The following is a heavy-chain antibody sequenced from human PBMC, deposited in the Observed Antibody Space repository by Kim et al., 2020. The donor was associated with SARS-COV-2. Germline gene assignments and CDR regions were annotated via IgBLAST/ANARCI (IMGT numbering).Heavy chain of an antibody. CDR3: AXRSGSGXYXGMDX. D-gene: IGHD2-15*01. Sequence: SETLSLTCTVSGGSISSGGYYWSWIRQHPGKGLEXIXYIYYSGSTYYNPSLKSRVXISVDTSKNQFSLKLSSVTXADTAVYYXAXRSGSGXYXGMDXWG. CDR2: IYYSGST. V-gene: IGHV4-31*03. J-gene: IGHJ6*02. CDR1: GGSISSGGYY.